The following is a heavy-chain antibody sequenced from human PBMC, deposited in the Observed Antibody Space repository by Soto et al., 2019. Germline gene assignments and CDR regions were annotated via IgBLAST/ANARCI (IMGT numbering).Heavy chain of an antibody. V-gene: IGHV3-30*18. CDR3: ANDGGWTQSFDG. J-gene: IGHJ4*02. CDR2: ISFDGSNK. D-gene: IGHD3-16*01. CDR1: VCTFNSIG. Sequence: AVGSLRLSCAASVCTFNSIGMHWVRQAPGRGLEWVAVISFDGSNKYYADSVKGRFTISRDNSKNTLYLQVNSLRAEDTAVYDWANDGGWTQSFDGLGQGTLDTVSS.